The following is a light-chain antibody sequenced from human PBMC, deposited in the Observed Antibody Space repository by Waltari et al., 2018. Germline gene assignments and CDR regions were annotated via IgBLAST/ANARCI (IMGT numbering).Light chain of an antibody. V-gene: IGKV3-11*01. CDR1: QSIRSY. J-gene: IGKJ4*01. CDR2: DAS. CDR3: QHRSSWPPS. Sequence: VLTQSPATLSLSPGERATLSCRASQSIRSYIAWYQQRPGQSPRLLIYDASNRATGIPARFSGCGSGTDFTLTISSLEPEDFAVYYCQHRSSWPPSFGGGTKVEIK.